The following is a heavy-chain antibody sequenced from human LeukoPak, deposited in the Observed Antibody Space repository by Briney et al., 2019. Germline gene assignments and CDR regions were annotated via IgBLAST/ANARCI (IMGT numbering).Heavy chain of an antibody. CDR3: ARDFITTGGTVYNWFDP. V-gene: IGHV3-30-3*01. CDR1: GFTFSDYA. J-gene: IGHJ5*02. D-gene: IGHD3-10*01. Sequence: GRSLRLSCATSGFTFSDYAMHWVRQAPGKGLEWVAVISHGGSIKFSADSVKGRFTISRDNSKNTLYLQMNSLRDEDTALYYCARDFITTGGTVYNWFDPWGQGTLVTVSS. CDR2: ISHGGSIK.